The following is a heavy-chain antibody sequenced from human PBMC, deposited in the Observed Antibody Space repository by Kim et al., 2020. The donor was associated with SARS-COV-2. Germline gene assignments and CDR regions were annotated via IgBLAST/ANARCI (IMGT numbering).Heavy chain of an antibody. CDR1: GFTFSSYG. V-gene: IGHV3-33*01. CDR2: IWYDGSNK. D-gene: IGHD4-17*01. J-gene: IGHJ6*02. CDR3: AREGTTHGYADDYGDYYYYGMDV. Sequence: GGSLRLSCAASGFTFSSYGMHWVRQAPGKGLEWVAVIWYDGSNKYYADSVKGRFTISRDNSKNTLYLQMNSLRAEDTAVYYCAREGTTHGYADDYGDYYYYGMDVWGQGITVTVSS.